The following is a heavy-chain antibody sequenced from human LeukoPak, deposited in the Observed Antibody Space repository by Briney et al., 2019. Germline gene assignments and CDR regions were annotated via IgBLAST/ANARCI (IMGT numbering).Heavy chain of an antibody. D-gene: IGHD4-17*01. Sequence: SETLSLTCTVSGGSISSYYWSWIRQPPGKGLEWIGYIYYSGSTNYNPSLKSRVTISVDTSKNQFSLKLSSVTAADTAVYYCARYGDLGAFNIWGQGTMVTVSS. J-gene: IGHJ3*02. V-gene: IGHV4-59*01. CDR2: IYYSGST. CDR3: ARYGDLGAFNI. CDR1: GGSISSYY.